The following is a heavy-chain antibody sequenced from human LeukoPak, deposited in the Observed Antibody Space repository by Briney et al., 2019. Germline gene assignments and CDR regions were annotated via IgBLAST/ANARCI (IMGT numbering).Heavy chain of an antibody. D-gene: IGHD2-2*01. CDR3: ARRQGCSSTSCPPDS. V-gene: IGHV5-51*01. J-gene: IGHJ4*02. CDR2: IYPGDSDT. CDR1: GYSFTSYW. Sequence: GESLKISCRGSGYSFTSYWIDWVRQMPGKGLEGMGIIYPGDSDTRYSRSFQGQVTMSADKSITPAYLQWSSLKASDTAMYYCARRQGCSSTSCPPDSWGQGTLVTVSS.